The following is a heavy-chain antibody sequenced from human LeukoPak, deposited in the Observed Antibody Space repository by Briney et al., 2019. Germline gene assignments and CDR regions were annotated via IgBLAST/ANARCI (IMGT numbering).Heavy chain of an antibody. J-gene: IGHJ4*02. Sequence: GGSLRLSCAASGFTCSTYAMNWVRQAPGKGLEWVSYISSSSNTIYYADSVQGRFTISRDNANNSLYLQMNSLRAEDTAVYYCARDGYDFWSGYPTTVDFWGQGTLVTVSS. CDR3: ARDGYDFWSGYPTTVDF. CDR1: GFTCSTYA. V-gene: IGHV3-48*01. CDR2: ISSSSNTI. D-gene: IGHD3-3*01.